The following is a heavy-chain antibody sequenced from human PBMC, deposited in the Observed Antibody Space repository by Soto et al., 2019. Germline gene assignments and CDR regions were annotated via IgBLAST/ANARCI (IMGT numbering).Heavy chain of an antibody. V-gene: IGHV4-34*01. Sequence: LTCAVSGGSFSGFFWGWIRQPPGKGLEWIGEVNHGGSTNYNPSLKSRVTISSDTSKNHFSLTLRSVTAADTAVYYCARAAVAAGGPFDKWGQGALVTVSS. CDR1: GGSFSGFF. J-gene: IGHJ4*02. D-gene: IGHD2-15*01. CDR2: VNHGGST. CDR3: ARAAVAAGGPFDK.